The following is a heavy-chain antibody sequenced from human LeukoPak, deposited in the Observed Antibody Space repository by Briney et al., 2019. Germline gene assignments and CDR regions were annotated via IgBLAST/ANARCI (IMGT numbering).Heavy chain of an antibody. CDR1: GGSISSSSYY. CDR2: IYYSGST. V-gene: IGHV4-39*07. Sequence: SETLSLTCTVSGGSISSSSYYWGWIRQPPGKGLEWIGSIYYSGSTYYKPSLKSRVTISVDTSKNQFSLKLSSVTAADTAVYYCARVNTTSYAFDIWGQGTMVTVSS. J-gene: IGHJ3*02. CDR3: ARVNTTSYAFDI. D-gene: IGHD1-1*01.